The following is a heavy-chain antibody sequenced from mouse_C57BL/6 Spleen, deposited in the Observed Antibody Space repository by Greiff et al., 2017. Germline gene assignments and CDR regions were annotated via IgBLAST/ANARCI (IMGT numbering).Heavy chain of an antibody. V-gene: IGHV14-4*01. CDR2: IDPENGDT. D-gene: IGHD1-1*01. CDR3: TTEEDGSSYTWFAY. J-gene: IGHJ3*01. CDR1: GFNIKDDY. Sequence: EVKLVESGAELVRPGASVKLSCTASGFNIKDDYMHWVKQRPEHGLEWIGWIDPENGDTEYASKFQGKATITAATSSNTAYLQLSSLTSEDTAVYYCTTEEDGSSYTWFAYGGQGTLVTVSA.